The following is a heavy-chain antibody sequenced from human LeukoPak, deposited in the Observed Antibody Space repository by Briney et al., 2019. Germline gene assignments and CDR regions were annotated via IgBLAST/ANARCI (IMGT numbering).Heavy chain of an antibody. CDR2: ISSTGVYI. Sequence: GGSLRLSCVASGFTFSGYSMSWVRQAPGKGLEWVSSISSTGVYIDYADSVKGRFTISRDNAKNSLFLQMNSLRAEDTAVYYCAREMSGSGKSYWGQGNLVTVSS. CDR1: GFTFSGYS. CDR3: AREMSGSGKSY. D-gene: IGHD3-10*01. J-gene: IGHJ4*02. V-gene: IGHV3-21*01.